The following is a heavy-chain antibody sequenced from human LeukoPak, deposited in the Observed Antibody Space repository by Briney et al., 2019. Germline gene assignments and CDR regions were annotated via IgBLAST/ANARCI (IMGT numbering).Heavy chain of an antibody. J-gene: IGHJ4*02. V-gene: IGHV4-34*01. Sequence: SETLSLTCAVYGGSFSGYYWTWIRQPPGKGLEWIGEINHSGSTNYTPSLKSRVTISVDTSENQFSLKLTSVTAAATAMYYCARGPYYYGSGRPFDYWGLGTLVTVSS. CDR1: GGSFSGYY. CDR3: ARGPYYYGSGRPFDY. CDR2: INHSGST. D-gene: IGHD3-10*01.